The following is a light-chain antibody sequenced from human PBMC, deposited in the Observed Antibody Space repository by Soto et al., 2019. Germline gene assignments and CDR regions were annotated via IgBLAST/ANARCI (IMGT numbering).Light chain of an antibody. CDR3: QQYGSSPIT. CDR2: GAS. CDR1: ENVNSSV. V-gene: IGKV3-20*01. Sequence: ESVLTPSPGILSLSPGGRATLCCRASENVNSSVAWWYQQKPGQAPRLLIYGASSRATGIPDRFSGSGSGTDFTLTISRLEPEDFAVYYCQQYGSSPITFGQGTRLEIK. J-gene: IGKJ5*01.